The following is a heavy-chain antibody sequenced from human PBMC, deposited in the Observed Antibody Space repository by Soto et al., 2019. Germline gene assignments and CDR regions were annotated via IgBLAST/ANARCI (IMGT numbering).Heavy chain of an antibody. D-gene: IGHD6-13*01. V-gene: IGHV3-33*01. CDR3: ARDGPLGYFDY. J-gene: IGHJ4*02. CDR1: GFTFSTYG. Sequence: GGSLRLSCAASGFTFSTYGMHWVRQAPGKGLEWVAVIWYDGSNKYYADSVKGRFTISRDNSKNTLFLQMNSLTAEDTAVYYCARDGPLGYFDYWGQGTLVTVSS. CDR2: IWYDGSNK.